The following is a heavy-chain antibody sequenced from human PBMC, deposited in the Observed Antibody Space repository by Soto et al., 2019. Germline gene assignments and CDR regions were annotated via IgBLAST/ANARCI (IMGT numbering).Heavy chain of an antibody. CDR1: GFTFSTYA. J-gene: IGHJ5*02. CDR3: AKNGYCSGTNYYAPYDP. CDR2: ISSSGDST. V-gene: IGHV3-23*01. D-gene: IGHD2-2*01. Sequence: GGSLRLSCAASGFTFSTYAMSWVRQAPGKGLDWVSSISSSGDSTKYADSVKGRFTISRDNSKNTLYLQMNNLRSADTAIYYCAKNGYCSGTNYYAPYDPWGQGTLVTVSS.